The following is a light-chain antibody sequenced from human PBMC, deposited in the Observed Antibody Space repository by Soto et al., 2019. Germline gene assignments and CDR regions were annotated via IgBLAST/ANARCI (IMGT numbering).Light chain of an antibody. Sequence: EFVLTQSPATLSLSPGERATLSCRASQNIGDYLAWYQQKPGQAPRLLMYDASNRATGIPPRFSGSGSGTDFTLTISSLEPEDFALDYCQQRINWPPTYTFGQGTKLEIK. CDR2: DAS. V-gene: IGKV3-11*01. CDR3: QQRINWPPTYT. CDR1: QNIGDY. J-gene: IGKJ2*01.